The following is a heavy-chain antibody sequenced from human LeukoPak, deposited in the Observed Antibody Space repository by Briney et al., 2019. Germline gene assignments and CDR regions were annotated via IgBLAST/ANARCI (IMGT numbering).Heavy chain of an antibody. D-gene: IGHD1-26*01. CDR2: ISGSGGST. V-gene: IGHV3-23*01. CDR1: GFTVRTNY. Sequence: PGGSLRLSCAASGFTVRTNYMSWVRQAPGKGLEWVSAISGSGGSTYYADSVKGRFTISRDNSKNTLYLQLNSLRAEDTAVYYCAKCWRFVGATISGIADYWGQGTLVTVSS. CDR3: AKCWRFVGATISGIADY. J-gene: IGHJ4*02.